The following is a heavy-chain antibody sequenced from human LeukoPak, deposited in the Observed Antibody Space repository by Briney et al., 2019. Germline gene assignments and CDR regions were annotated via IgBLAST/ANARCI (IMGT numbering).Heavy chain of an antibody. D-gene: IGHD6-13*01. CDR2: ISSTRTTI. J-gene: IGHJ1*01. V-gene: IGHV3-48*02. CDR3: ARAIGAIAAAGTYFQH. Sequence: GGSLRLSCAASGFTFSTYNMNWVRQAPGKGLEWVSYISSTRTTIYYADSVKGRFTISRDNAKNSLYLQMNSLRDEDTAVYYCARAIGAIAAAGTYFQHWGQGTLVTVSS. CDR1: GFTFSTYN.